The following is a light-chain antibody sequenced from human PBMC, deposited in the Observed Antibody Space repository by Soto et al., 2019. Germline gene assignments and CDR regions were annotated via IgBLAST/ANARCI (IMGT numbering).Light chain of an antibody. J-gene: IGKJ5*01. Sequence: EIVLTQSPGTLSLSPGDRATLSGRASQSVSSSYLAWYQQKPGQAPMLLIYGASSRATGSPDRFSGSGSGTDFNLTISRLEPEDFAVYYCQQYGSSPRITFGQGSRLEIK. CDR1: QSVSSSY. V-gene: IGKV3-20*01. CDR3: QQYGSSPRIT. CDR2: GAS.